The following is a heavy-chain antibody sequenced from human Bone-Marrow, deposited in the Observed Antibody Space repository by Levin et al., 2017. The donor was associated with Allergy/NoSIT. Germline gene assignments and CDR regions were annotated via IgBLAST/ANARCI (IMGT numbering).Heavy chain of an antibody. CDR3: AGGRAAAHLDYYYYMET. CDR1: GFAFGGSG. J-gene: IGHJ6*03. D-gene: IGHD6-13*01. V-gene: IGHV3-33*01. CDR2: IWYDGSNE. Sequence: GGSLRLSCAASGFAFGGSGIHWVRQAPGKGLEWVALIWYDGSNENYADSVKGRFTISRDNFKKMVYLQMSSLRVDDTAIYYCAGGRAAAHLDYYYYMETWGKGTTVTVSS.